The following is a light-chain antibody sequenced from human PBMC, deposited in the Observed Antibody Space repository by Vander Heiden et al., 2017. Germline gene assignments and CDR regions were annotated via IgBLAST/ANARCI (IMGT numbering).Light chain of an antibody. CDR3: AAWDDSLSGVV. V-gene: IGLV1-47*01. CDR2: RNN. J-gene: IGLJ2*01. Sequence: QSVLTQPPSASGTPGQRVTIPCSGSSSNIRSNYVYWYQQLPGPAPKLLIYRNNQRPSGVPDRFSGSKSGTSASLAISGLRSEDEADYYCAAWDDSLSGVVFGGGTKLTVL. CDR1: SSNIRSNY.